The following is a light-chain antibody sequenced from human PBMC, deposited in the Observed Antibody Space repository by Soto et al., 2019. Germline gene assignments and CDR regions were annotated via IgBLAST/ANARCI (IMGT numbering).Light chain of an antibody. CDR1: QSLLARSNNRNY. CDR3: QQYHSTPCT. V-gene: IGKV4-1*01. J-gene: IGKJ2*02. CDR2: WAS. Sequence: DIVMTQSPDSLAVSLGERATLDCKSSQSLLARSNNRNYLAWYQQKPGQPPKLLISWASTRESGVPDRFSGSGSATDFTLTISILQAEDVAVYYCQQYHSTPCTFSQGTKLEI.